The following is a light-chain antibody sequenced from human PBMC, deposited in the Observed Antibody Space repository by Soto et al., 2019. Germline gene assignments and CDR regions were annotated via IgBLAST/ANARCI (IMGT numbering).Light chain of an antibody. J-gene: IGKJ4*01. V-gene: IGKV3-15*01. CDR3: QQYDNWPPLT. CDR1: RSVSSS. CDR2: GAS. Sequence: EIVMTQSPVTLSVSPGERATLSCRASRSVSSSLAWYQQKPGQAPRLLIYGASTRATDIPARFSGSGSGTEFTLTISSLQSEDFAIYYCQQYDNWPPLTFGRGTKVEIK.